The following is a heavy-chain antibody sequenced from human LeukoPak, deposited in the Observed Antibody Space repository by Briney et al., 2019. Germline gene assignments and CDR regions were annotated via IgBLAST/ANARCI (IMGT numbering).Heavy chain of an antibody. D-gene: IGHD3-9*01. CDR1: GYTFTSYD. CDR3: ATGRPSYDILTGPNWFDP. Sequence: ASVKVSCKASGYTFTSYDINWVRQATGQGLEWMGWMNPNSGNTGYAQKFQGRVTMTRNTSISTAYMELSSLRSEDTAVYYCATGRPSYDILTGPNWFDPWGQGTLVTVSS. V-gene: IGHV1-8*01. CDR2: MNPNSGNT. J-gene: IGHJ5*02.